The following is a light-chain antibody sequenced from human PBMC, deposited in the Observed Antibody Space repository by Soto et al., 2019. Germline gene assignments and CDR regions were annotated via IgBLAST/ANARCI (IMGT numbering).Light chain of an antibody. CDR2: DAS. CDR3: QQYNSYPIT. Sequence: DIQLTPSPSFLSASVGDRVTITCRASQGISSYLAWYQQKPGKAPKLLIYDASTLQSGVPSRFSGSGSGTEFILTISSLLPEDFATYYCQQYNSYPITFGQGTRLEIK. V-gene: IGKV1-9*01. CDR1: QGISSY. J-gene: IGKJ5*01.